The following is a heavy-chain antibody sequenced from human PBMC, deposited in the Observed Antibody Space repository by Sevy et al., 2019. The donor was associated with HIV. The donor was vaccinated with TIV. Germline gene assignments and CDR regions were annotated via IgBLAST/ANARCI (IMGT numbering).Heavy chain of an antibody. CDR1: GYTLTELS. Sequence: ASVKVSCKVSGYTLTELSMHWVRQAPGKGLEWMGGFDPEDGETLYAQKFQGRVTMTEDTSTDTAYMELSSLRSEDTAVYYCTTMDDYHNIIGYSSGDYWGQGTLVTVSS. CDR3: TTMDDYHNIIGYSSGDY. D-gene: IGHD3-22*01. CDR2: FDPEDGET. V-gene: IGHV1-24*01. J-gene: IGHJ4*02.